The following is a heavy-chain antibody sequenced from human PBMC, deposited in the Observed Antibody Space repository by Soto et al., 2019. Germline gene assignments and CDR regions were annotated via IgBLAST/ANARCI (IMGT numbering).Heavy chain of an antibody. J-gene: IGHJ4*01. D-gene: IGHD3-22*01. CDR3: ASRGYYDSSGYYRKFVY. CDR2: INHSGST. V-gene: IGHV4-34*01. Sequence: LSLTCAVYGGSFSGYYWSWIRQPPGKGLEWIGEINHSGSTNYNPSLKSRVTISVDTSKNQFSLKLSSVTAADTAVYYCASRGYYDSSGYYRKFVYWGQGTLVTVSS. CDR1: GGSFSGYY.